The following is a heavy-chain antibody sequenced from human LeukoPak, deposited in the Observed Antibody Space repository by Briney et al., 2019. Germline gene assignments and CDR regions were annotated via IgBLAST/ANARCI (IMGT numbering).Heavy chain of an antibody. J-gene: IGHJ4*02. Sequence: PGGSLRLSCAASGFTFSSYSMNWVRQAPGKGLEWVSSISSSSSYIYYADSVKGRFTISRDNAKNSLYLQMNSLRAEDTAVYYCARVGVRRSGSYPIDYWGQGTLVTVSS. CDR2: ISSSSSYI. CDR1: GFTFSSYS. CDR3: ARVGVRRSGSYPIDY. V-gene: IGHV3-21*01. D-gene: IGHD1-26*01.